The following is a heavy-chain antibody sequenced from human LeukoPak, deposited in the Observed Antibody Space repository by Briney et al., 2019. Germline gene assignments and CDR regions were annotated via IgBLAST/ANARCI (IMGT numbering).Heavy chain of an antibody. V-gene: IGHV3-64*01. CDR3: ARAPREGFSGSYHDY. J-gene: IGHJ4*02. CDR1: GFTFSSYD. Sequence: PGGSLRLSCAASGFTFSSYDMHWVRQAPGKGLEYVSAISSNGDNTYYANSVKGRFTISRDNSKNTLFLQMASLRGEDTALYYCARAPREGFSGSYHDYWGQGTLVTVSS. D-gene: IGHD1-26*01. CDR2: ISSNGDNT.